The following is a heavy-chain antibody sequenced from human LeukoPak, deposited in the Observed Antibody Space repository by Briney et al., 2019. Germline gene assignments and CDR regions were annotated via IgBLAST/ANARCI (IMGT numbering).Heavy chain of an antibody. D-gene: IGHD6-19*01. V-gene: IGHV3-23*01. J-gene: IGHJ4*02. CDR3: AKDRGYSSGWYSDY. Sequence: GGSLRLSCAASGFTFRSYAMSWVREAPGKGLEWGSAISGSGGSTYYADSVKGRFTISRDNSKNTLYLQMNSLRAEDTAVYYCAKDRGYSSGWYSDYWGQGTLVTVSS. CDR2: ISGSGGST. CDR1: GFTFRSYA.